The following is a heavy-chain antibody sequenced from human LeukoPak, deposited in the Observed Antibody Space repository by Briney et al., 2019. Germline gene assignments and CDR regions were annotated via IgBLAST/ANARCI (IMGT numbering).Heavy chain of an antibody. J-gene: IGHJ4*02. Sequence: GGSLRLSCAASGFTFSSYSMNWVRQAPGKGLECVSYISSSSSTIYYSDSVKGRFTISRDNAKNSLYLQMNSQRDEDTAVYYCAREYGGNSAFDYWGQGTLVTVSS. CDR2: ISSSSSTI. D-gene: IGHD4-23*01. V-gene: IGHV3-48*02. CDR3: AREYGGNSAFDY. CDR1: GFTFSSYS.